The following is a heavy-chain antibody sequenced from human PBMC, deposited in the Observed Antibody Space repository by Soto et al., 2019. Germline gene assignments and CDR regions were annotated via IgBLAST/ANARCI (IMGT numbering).Heavy chain of an antibody. D-gene: IGHD4-17*01. CDR2: IYWDDDK. CDR3: AHSRVTTPFDY. Sequence: QITLKESGPPLVKPTQTLTLTCTFSGFSLSTSGVGVGWIRQPPGKALEWLALIYWDDDKRYSPSLKSRLTFTKYTSKNQVVLTMTNMDPVDTATYYCAHSRVTTPFDYWGQGTLVTVSS. CDR1: GFSLSTSGVG. V-gene: IGHV2-5*02. J-gene: IGHJ4*02.